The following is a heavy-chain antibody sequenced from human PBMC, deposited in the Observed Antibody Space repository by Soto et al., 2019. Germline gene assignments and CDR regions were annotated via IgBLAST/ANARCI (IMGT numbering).Heavy chain of an antibody. Sequence: ASVKVSCKASGGTFSSYAISWVRQAPGQGLEWMAGIFPIFGTANYAQKFQGRVTITADESTSTAYMELSSLRSEDTAVYYCARDRLTYYDILTGYYTVPRDAFDIWGQGTMVTVSS. J-gene: IGHJ3*02. CDR3: ARDRLTYYDILTGYYTVPRDAFDI. CDR2: IFPIFGTA. V-gene: IGHV1-69*13. CDR1: GGTFSSYA. D-gene: IGHD3-9*01.